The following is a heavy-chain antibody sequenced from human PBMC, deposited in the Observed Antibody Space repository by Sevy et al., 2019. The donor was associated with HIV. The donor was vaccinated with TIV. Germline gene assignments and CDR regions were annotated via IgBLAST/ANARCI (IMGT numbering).Heavy chain of an antibody. CDR3: ARADPIVVVPAAKGGWFDP. Sequence: SETLSLTCAVSGCSISSGYYWGWIRQPPGKGLEWIGSIYHSGSTYYNPSLKSRVTISVDTSKNQFSLKLSSVTAADTAVYYCARADPIVVVPAAKGGWFDPWGQGTLVTVSS. CDR2: IYHSGST. J-gene: IGHJ5*02. CDR1: GCSISSGYY. V-gene: IGHV4-38-2*01. D-gene: IGHD2-2*01.